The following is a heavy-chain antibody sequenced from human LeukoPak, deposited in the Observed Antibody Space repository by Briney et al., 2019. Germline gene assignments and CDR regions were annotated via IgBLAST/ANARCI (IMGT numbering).Heavy chain of an antibody. D-gene: IGHD3-10*01. V-gene: IGHV3-23*01. J-gene: IGHJ1*01. Sequence: PGGSLRLSCEASGFTFSAYAMTWVRQAPGKGLEWVSAISGSGGSTYYADSVKGRFTIPRDNSKNTLYLQMNSLRAEDTAVYYCAKDGEGISYPRGYFHHWGQGTLVTVSS. CDR3: AKDGEGISYPRGYFHH. CDR1: GFTFSAYA. CDR2: ISGSGGST.